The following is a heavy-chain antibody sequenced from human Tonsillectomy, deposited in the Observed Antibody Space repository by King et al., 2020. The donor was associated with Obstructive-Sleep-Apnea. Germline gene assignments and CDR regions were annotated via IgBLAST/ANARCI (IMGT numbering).Heavy chain of an antibody. J-gene: IGHJ4*02. CDR1: GYSFTSYW. CDR3: ARVYCRSNSCYNFDS. V-gene: IGHV5-10-1*01. CDR2: VDPNDSYT. D-gene: IGHD2-2*02. Sequence: QLVKSGAEVKKPGESLRISCKGSGYSFTSYWITWVRQMPGKGLEWMGSVDPNDSYTRYSPSFQGHVTISADKSTTTAYLQWRSLKASDTAMYYCARVYCRSNSCYNFDSWGQGTLVTVSS.